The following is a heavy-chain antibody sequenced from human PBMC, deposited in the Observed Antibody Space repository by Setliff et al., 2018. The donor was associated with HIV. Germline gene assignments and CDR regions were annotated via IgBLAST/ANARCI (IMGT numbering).Heavy chain of an antibody. CDR2: IYYIGSV. D-gene: IGHD3-16*01. CDR1: GVSISSYY. V-gene: IGHV4-59*01. Sequence: PSETLSLTCSVSGVSISSYYWSWIRHPPGKGLEWIGYIYYIGSVIYNYSFESRVTMTLDMSKSQFSLSLRSLTAADTAVYYCASWHGGQEAFEIWGQGTKVTVSS. J-gene: IGHJ3*02. CDR3: ASWHGGQEAFEI.